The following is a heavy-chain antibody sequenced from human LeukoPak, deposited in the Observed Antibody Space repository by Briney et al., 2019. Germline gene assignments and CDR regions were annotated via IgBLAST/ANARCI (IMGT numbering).Heavy chain of an antibody. CDR2: INPNSGGT. J-gene: IGHJ4*02. CDR1: GYTFTGYY. CDR3: ARQAYCGGDCYLVRGGTAIDY. D-gene: IGHD2-21*02. Sequence: GASVKVSCRASGYTFTGYYMHWVRQAPGQGLEWVGWINPNSGGTNYAQKFQGRVTMTRDMSTSTVYMELSSLRSEDTAVYYCARQAYCGGDCYLVRGGTAIDYWGQGTLVTVSS. V-gene: IGHV1-2*02.